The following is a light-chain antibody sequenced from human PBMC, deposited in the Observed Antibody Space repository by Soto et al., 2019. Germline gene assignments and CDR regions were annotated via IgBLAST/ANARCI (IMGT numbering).Light chain of an antibody. V-gene: IGKV1-9*01. CDR1: QGISSY. CDR2: GAS. CDR3: QQYDTWPRT. J-gene: IGKJ1*01. Sequence: DIQLTQSPSFLSASVGDRVTITCRASQGISSYLAWYQQKPGKAPKLLIYGASTLQSGVPSGFSGSGSGTEFTLTISSLQPEDFGVYYCQQYDTWPRTFGQGTKVEIK.